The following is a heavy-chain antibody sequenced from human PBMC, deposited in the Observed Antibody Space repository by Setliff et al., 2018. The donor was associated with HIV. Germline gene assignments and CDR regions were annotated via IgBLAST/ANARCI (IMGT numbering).Heavy chain of an antibody. J-gene: IGHJ4*02. CDR1: GYTFNNYG. Sequence: GASVKVSCKASGYTFNNYGISWVRQAPGQGLEWMGWIYPNTGGTNYAEKFQGRVTMTRDTSISTAYMELSRLTSDDTAVYYCARSTTADWGQGTMVTVSS. CDR3: ARSTTAD. V-gene: IGHV1-2*02. CDR2: IYPNTGGT. D-gene: IGHD4-17*01.